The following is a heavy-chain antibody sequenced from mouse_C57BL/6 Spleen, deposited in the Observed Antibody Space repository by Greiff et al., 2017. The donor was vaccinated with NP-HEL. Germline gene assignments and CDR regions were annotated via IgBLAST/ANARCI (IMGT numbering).Heavy chain of an antibody. D-gene: IGHD1-1*01. CDR2: ISYSGST. V-gene: IGHV3-1*01. J-gene: IGHJ1*03. Sequence: DVQLQESGPGMVKPSQSLSLTCTVTGYSITSGYDWHWIRHFPGNKLEWMGYISYSGSTNYNPSLKSRISITHDTSKNHFFLKLNSVTTEDTATYYCARDNYGSYHWYFDVWGTGTTVTVSS. CDR1: GYSITSGYD. CDR3: ARDNYGSYHWYFDV.